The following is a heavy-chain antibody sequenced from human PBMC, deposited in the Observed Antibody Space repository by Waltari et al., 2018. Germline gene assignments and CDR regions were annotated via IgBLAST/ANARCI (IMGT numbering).Heavy chain of an antibody. Sequence: QVQLVQSGAEVKKPGASVTVACKASGYTSTRYYIHWVRQAPGSGLEWMGWINPKSGGKKYAQKFQGRVTMTRDTSISTAHMELSRLRFDDTAMYYCVRSLAAVGNSRGYWGQGTLVTVSS. V-gene: IGHV1-2*02. D-gene: IGHD6-13*01. CDR2: INPKSGGK. CDR1: GYTSTRYY. J-gene: IGHJ4*02. CDR3: VRSLAAVGNSRGY.